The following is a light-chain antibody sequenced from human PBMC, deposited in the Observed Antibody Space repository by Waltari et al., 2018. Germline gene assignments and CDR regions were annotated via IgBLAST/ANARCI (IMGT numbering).Light chain of an antibody. Sequence: EIVLTQSPATLSLSPGARATLSCRASQSVGTYLAWYQQKPGQAPRLLIYAASNRATGIPARFSGSGSGTDFTLTISNLEPGDSAVYYCQQRSDRPPVSFGQGTRLQIK. CDR2: AAS. CDR3: QQRSDRPPVS. CDR1: QSVGTY. V-gene: IGKV3-11*01. J-gene: IGKJ2*03.